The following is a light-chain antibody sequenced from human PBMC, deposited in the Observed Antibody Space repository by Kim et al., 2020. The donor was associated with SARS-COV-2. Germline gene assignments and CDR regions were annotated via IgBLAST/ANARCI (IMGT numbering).Light chain of an antibody. CDR2: QDS. V-gene: IGLV3-1*01. J-gene: IGLJ2*01. CDR3: QAWDSSTPV. CDR1: KLGEKY. Sequence: SVSPGQTAIITCSGDKLGEKYACWYQQKPGQSPVLVIYQDSKRPAGIPERFSGSNSGNTATLTISGTQAMDEADYYCQAWDSSTPVVGGGTQLTVL.